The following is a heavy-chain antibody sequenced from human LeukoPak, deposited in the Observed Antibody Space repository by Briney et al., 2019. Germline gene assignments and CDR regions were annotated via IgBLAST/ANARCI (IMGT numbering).Heavy chain of an antibody. J-gene: IGHJ4*02. CDR3: ARGPQGYYGSAD. CDR1: GGTFSSYA. V-gene: IGHV1-69*13. D-gene: IGHD3-10*01. CDR2: IIPIFGTA. Sequence: GASVKVSCKASGGTFSSYAISWVRQAPGQGLEWMGGIIPIFGTANYARKFQGRVTITADESTSTAHMELSSLRSEDTAVYYCARGPQGYYGSADWGQGTLVTVSS.